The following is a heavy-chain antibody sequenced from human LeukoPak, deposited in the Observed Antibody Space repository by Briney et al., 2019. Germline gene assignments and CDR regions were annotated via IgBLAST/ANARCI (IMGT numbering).Heavy chain of an antibody. CDR1: GGSISSYY. V-gene: IGHV4-4*07. CDR2: IYTSGST. J-gene: IGHJ3*02. Sequence: SETLSLTCTVSGGSISSYYWSWIRQPAGKGLEWIGRIYTSGSTNYNPSLKSRVTISVDTSKNQFSLKLSSVTAADTAVYYCAIQQPGISVPGTIYAFDIWGQGTMVTVSS. D-gene: IGHD6-13*01. CDR3: AIQQPGISVPGTIYAFDI.